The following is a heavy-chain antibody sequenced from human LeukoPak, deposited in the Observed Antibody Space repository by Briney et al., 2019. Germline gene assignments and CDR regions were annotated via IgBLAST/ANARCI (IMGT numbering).Heavy chain of an antibody. CDR2: IYYSGST. CDR3: ARDNYGLYGVDV. D-gene: IGHD3-10*01. V-gene: IGHV4-61*01. CDR1: GGSVSSGSYY. J-gene: IGHJ6*02. Sequence: ASETLSLTCTVSGGSVSSGSYYWSWIRQPPGKGLEWIGHIYYSGSTNYNPSLKNRVIISVDTSKNQFSLKLSSVTAADTAVYYCARDNYGLYGVDVWGQGTTVTVSS.